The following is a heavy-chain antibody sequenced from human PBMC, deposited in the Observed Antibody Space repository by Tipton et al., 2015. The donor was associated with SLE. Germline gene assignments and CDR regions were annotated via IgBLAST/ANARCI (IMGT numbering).Heavy chain of an antibody. CDR1: GGSISSSSYY. V-gene: IGHV4-61*05. Sequence: TLSLTCTVSGGSISSSSYYWGWIRQPPGKGLEWIGYIYYSGSTNYNPSLKSRVTISVDTSKNQFSLKLSSVTAADTAVYYCARQGDYDAFDIWGQGTMVTVSS. CDR2: IYYSGST. D-gene: IGHD4-17*01. CDR3: ARQGDYDAFDI. J-gene: IGHJ3*02.